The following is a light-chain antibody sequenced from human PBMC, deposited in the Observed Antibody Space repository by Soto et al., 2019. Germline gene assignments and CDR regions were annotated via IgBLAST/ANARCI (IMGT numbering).Light chain of an antibody. CDR2: DVS. J-gene: IGLJ1*01. V-gene: IGLV2-11*01. Sequence: QSALTQPRSVSGSPGQSVTISCTGTSSDVGGYNYVSWYQQHPGKAPKVMIYDVSERPSGVPDRFSGSKSGNTASLTISGLQAEDEADYYGCSYAGSTRYVFGTGTKVTVL. CDR3: CSYAGSTRYV. CDR1: SSDVGGYNY.